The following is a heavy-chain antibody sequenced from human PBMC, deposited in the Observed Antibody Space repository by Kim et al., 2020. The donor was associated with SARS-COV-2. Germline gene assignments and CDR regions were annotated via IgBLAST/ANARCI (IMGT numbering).Heavy chain of an antibody. V-gene: IGHV3-30*18. CDR2: ISYDGSNK. Sequence: GGSLRLSCAASGFTFSSYGMHWVRQAPGKGLEWVAVISYDGSNKYYADSVKGRFTISRDNSKNTLYLQMNSLRAEDTAVYYCAKDGKDGGNPTPSSYWYFDLWGRGTLVTVSS. CDR1: GFTFSSYG. CDR3: AKDGKDGGNPTPSSYWYFDL. D-gene: IGHD2-15*01. J-gene: IGHJ2*01.